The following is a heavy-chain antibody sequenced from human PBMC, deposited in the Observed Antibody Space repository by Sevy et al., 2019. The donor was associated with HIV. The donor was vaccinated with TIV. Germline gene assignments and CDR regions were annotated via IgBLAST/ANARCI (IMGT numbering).Heavy chain of an antibody. D-gene: IGHD3-10*01. CDR3: ARESMVRGVIIGWCFDP. CDR1: GFTFSSYS. Sequence: GSLRLSCVASGFTFSSYSMNWVRQAPGKGLEWVSSISSSSSYIYYADSVKGRFTISRDNAKNSLYLQMNSLRAEDTAVYYCARESMVRGVIIGWCFDPWGQGTLVTVSS. J-gene: IGHJ5*02. V-gene: IGHV3-21*01. CDR2: ISSSSSYI.